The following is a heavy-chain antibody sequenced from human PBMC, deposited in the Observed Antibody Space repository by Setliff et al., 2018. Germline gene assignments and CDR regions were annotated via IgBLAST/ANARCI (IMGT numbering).Heavy chain of an antibody. V-gene: IGHV7-4-1*02. CDR2: INTNTGNP. CDR1: GYTSINYG. D-gene: IGHD4-4*01. J-gene: IGHJ6*03. Sequence: ASVKVSCKASGYTSINYGISWVRQAPGQGLEWMGWINTNTGNPTYAQDFTGRFVFSLDTSVSTAYLQISSLKAEDSAVYYCARASRFGTTVWKGDYYMDVWGKGTTVTVSS. CDR3: ARASRFGTTVWKGDYYMDV.